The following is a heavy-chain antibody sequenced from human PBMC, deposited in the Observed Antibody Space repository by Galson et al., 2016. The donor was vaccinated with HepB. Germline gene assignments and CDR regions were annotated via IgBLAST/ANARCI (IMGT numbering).Heavy chain of an antibody. V-gene: IGHV3-21*01. J-gene: IGHJ6*02. Sequence: SLRLSCAASGFTFSSYSMNWVRQAPGKGLEWVSSISSSSSYIYYADSVKGRFTISRDNAKNSLYLQMNSLRAEDTAVYYCARVELGSYYYGGMDVWGQGTTVTVSS. CDR3: ARVELGSYYYGGMDV. CDR1: GFTFSSYS. D-gene: IGHD7-27*01. CDR2: ISSSSSYI.